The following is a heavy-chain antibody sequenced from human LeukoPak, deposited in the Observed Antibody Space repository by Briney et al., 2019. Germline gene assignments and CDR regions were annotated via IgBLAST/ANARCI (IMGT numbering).Heavy chain of an antibody. D-gene: IGHD3-22*01. J-gene: IGHJ4*02. CDR2: IYYSGST. Sequence: SETLSLTCTVSGGSISSSSYYWGWIRQPPGKGLEWIGSIYYSGSTYYNPSLKSRVTISVDTSRNQFSLKLSSVTAADTAMYYCARQLVDSSDYSIDYWGQGTLVTVSS. V-gene: IGHV4-39*01. CDR1: GGSISSSSYY. CDR3: ARQLVDSSDYSIDY.